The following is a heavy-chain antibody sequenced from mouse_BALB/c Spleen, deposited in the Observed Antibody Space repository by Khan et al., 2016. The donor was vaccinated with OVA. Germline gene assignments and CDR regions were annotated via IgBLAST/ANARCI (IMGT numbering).Heavy chain of an antibody. CDR1: GYSITSGYG. CDR2: ISYSGST. J-gene: IGHJ2*01. V-gene: IGHV3-1*02. Sequence: EVQLVETGPGLVKPSQSLSLTCPVTGYSITSGYGWYWIRQFPGNKLEWMGYISYSGSTNYNPSLKSRISITRDTSKNQFFLQLNSVTTEDTATYYWTRTARIKYWGQGTTLTVSS. D-gene: IGHD1-2*01. CDR3: TRTARIKY.